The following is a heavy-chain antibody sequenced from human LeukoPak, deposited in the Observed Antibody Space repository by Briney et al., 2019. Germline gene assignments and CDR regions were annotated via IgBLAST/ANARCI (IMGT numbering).Heavy chain of an antibody. Sequence: SETLSLTCAVYGGSFSGYYWSWIRQPPGKGLEWIGEINHSGSTNYNPSLKSRVTISVDTSKNQFSLKLSSVTAADTAVYYCASGGQYYYGSGGQFDYWGQGTLVTVSS. CDR3: ASGGQYYYGSGGQFDY. CDR1: GGSFSGYY. J-gene: IGHJ4*02. CDR2: INHSGST. V-gene: IGHV4-34*01. D-gene: IGHD3-10*01.